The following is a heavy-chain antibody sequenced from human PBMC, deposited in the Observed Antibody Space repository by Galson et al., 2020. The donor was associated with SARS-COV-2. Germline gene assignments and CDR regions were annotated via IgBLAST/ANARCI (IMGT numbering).Heavy chain of an antibody. CDR3: TTGLTWSPQINV. D-gene: IGHD2-15*01. Sequence: LSLTCAGSGFTFSNAYMTWVRQAPGKGLEWVGRIKREIDGGTTAYAAPVKGRFTISRDDSKNTLYLQMNSMKTEDTAVYYCTTGLTWSPQINVWGKGTTVTVSS. J-gene: IGHJ6*04. CDR1: GFTFSNAY. CDR2: IKREIDGGTT. V-gene: IGHV3-15*01.